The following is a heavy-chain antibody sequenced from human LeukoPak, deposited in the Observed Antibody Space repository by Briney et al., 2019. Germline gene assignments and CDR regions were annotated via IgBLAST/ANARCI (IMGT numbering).Heavy chain of an antibody. V-gene: IGHV3-21*01. CDR2: ISSGSSYI. CDR3: AREGIAAAGTYYYYGMDV. J-gene: IGHJ6*04. CDR1: GFTFSSYS. D-gene: IGHD6-13*01. Sequence: AGGSLRLSCAASGFTFSSYSMNWVRQAPGKGLEWVSSISSGSSYIYYADSVKGRFTISRDNAKNSLYLQMNSLRAEDTAVYYCAREGIAAAGTYYYYGMDVWGKGTTVTVSS.